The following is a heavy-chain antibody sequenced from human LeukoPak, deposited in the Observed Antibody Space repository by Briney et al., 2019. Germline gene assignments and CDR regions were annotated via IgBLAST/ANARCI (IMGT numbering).Heavy chain of an antibody. V-gene: IGHV3-21*01. D-gene: IGHD6-19*01. Sequence: GGSLRLSCAASGFTFSSYTMNWVRQAPGKGLEWVSSISSSSSYIYYADSVKGRFTISRDNAKNSLFLQMNSLRVDDTAVYYCAREPERSTGLYSDAFDMWGQGTMVTVSS. CDR2: ISSSSSYI. CDR1: GFTFSSYT. CDR3: AREPERSTGLYSDAFDM. J-gene: IGHJ3*02.